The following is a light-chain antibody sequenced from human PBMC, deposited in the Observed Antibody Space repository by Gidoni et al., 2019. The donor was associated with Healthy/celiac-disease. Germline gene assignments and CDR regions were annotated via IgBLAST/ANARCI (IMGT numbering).Light chain of an antibody. Sequence: DIQMTQSPSSLSVSVGDRVTITCRASQIISSYLDWYQQKPGKAPKLLIYAASSLQSGVPSRFSGSGSGTDFTLTISSLQPEDFATYYCQQSYSTPPTFGQGTKVEIK. V-gene: IGKV1-39*01. CDR3: QQSYSTPPT. CDR1: QIISSY. J-gene: IGKJ1*01. CDR2: AAS.